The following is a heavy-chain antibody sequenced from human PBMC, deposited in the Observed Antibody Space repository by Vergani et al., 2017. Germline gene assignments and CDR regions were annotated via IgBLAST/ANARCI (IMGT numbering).Heavy chain of an antibody. V-gene: IGHV1-2*02. CDR3: RSGYSSGHAKYYFDY. D-gene: IGHD6-19*01. Sequence: QVHLVQSGAEVKKPGASVKVSCKASGYTFTGYYMHWVRQAPGQGLEWMGWINPNSGGTNYAQKFQGRVTMTRDTSISTAYMELSRLRSDDTAVYYCRSGYSSGHAKYYFDYWGQGTLVTVSS. CDR2: INPNSGGT. CDR1: GYTFTGYY. J-gene: IGHJ4*02.